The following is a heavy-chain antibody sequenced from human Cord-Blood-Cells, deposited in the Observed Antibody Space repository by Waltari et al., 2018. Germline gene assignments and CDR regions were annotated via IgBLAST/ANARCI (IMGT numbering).Heavy chain of an antibody. J-gene: IGHJ6*03. Sequence: QVQLVQSGAAVKKPGSSVMVSCKASGGNFSSYAISWVRQAPGQGLEWMGGVIPIFGTANYAQKFQGRATITAEESTSPAYMEPSRLRCEDTAVYYCARAFAHGYDYYYYYMDVWGKGTTASVS. CDR2: VIPIFGTA. CDR3: ARAFAHGYDYYYYYMDV. V-gene: IGHV1-69*01. D-gene: IGHD5-12*01. CDR1: GGNFSSYA.